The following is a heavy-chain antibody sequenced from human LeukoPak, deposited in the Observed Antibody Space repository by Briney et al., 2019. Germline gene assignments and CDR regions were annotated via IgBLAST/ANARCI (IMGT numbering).Heavy chain of an antibody. Sequence: SETLSLTCAVYGGSFSGYYWSWIRQPPEKGLEWIGEVNHSGSTNYNPSLKSRVTISLDTSENQFSLKLNSVTAADTAVYYCARGPSVYSSSWYGNYWGQGTLVTASS. CDR3: ARGPSVYSSSWYGNY. J-gene: IGHJ4*02. CDR1: GGSFSGYY. V-gene: IGHV4-34*01. D-gene: IGHD6-13*01. CDR2: VNHSGST.